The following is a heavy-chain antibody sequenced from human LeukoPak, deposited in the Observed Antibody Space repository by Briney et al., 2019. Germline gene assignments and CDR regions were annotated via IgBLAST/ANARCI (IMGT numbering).Heavy chain of an antibody. CDR1: EFTFNNYD. V-gene: IGHV3-23*01. Sequence: GGSLRLSCAASEFTFNNYDMSWVRQAPGKGLEWVSAISGGGGSTYYADSVKGRFTISRDNSKNTLYLQMNSLRPEDTAVYYCAKDDAWLQYGNWGRGALVTVSS. CDR2: ISGGGGST. D-gene: IGHD5-24*01. J-gene: IGHJ4*02. CDR3: AKDDAWLQYGN.